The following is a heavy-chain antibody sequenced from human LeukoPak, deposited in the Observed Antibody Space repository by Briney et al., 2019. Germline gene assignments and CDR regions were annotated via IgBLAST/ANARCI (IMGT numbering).Heavy chain of an antibody. Sequence: GGSLRLSRAASGFTVSSNYMSWVRQAPGKGLEWVSVIYSGGSTYFADSVKGRFTISRDNSKNTLYLQMNSLRAEDTAVYYCARDSGGRYYYDSSGYELGYWGQGTLVTVSS. D-gene: IGHD3-22*01. CDR2: IYSGGST. J-gene: IGHJ4*02. V-gene: IGHV3-66*01. CDR3: ARDSGGRYYYDSSGYELGY. CDR1: GFTVSSNY.